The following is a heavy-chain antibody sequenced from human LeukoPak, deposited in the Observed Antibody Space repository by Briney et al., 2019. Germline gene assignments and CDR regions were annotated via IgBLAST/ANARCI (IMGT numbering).Heavy chain of an antibody. V-gene: IGHV3-21*01. CDR2: ISSSSSYI. CDR1: GFTFSSDS. D-gene: IGHD2-15*01. CDR3: ARDSSCSGGSCFPYYYYYYYMDV. Sequence: PGGSLRLSCAASGFTFSSDSMNWVRQAPGKGLEWVSSISSSSSYIYYADSVKGRFTISRDNAKNSLYLQMNSLRAEDTAVYYCARDSSCSGGSCFPYYYYYYYMDVWGKGTTVTVSS. J-gene: IGHJ6*03.